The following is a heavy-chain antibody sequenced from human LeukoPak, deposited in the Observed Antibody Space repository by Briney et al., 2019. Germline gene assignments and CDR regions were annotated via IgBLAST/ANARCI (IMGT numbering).Heavy chain of an antibody. Sequence: PAGTLSLSCAASGFTFSNYARSWVRQAPGKGLEWVSAICGSGGDTEYADSVKGRFTISRDNSKTTLFLQMDSLRVDDTAVYYCAKCTTTCYANAFHIWGQGTMVTVSS. D-gene: IGHD2-2*01. CDR2: ICGSGGDT. CDR1: GFTFSNYA. V-gene: IGHV3-23*01. CDR3: AKCTTTCYANAFHI. J-gene: IGHJ3*02.